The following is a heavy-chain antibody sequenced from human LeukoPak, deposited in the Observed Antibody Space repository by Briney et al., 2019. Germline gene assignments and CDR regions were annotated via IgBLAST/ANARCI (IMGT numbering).Heavy chain of an antibody. CDR2: IIPIFGTA. V-gene: IGHV1-69*06. D-gene: IGHD1-14*01. CDR3: ARGTLNIPGEHGAFDY. CDR1: GGTFSSYA. Sequence: GASVKVSCKASGGTFSSYAISWVRQAPGQGLEWMGGIIPIFGTANYAQKFQGRVTITADKSTSTAYMELNSLRAEDTAVYYCARGTLNIPGEHGAFDYWGQGTLVAVSS. J-gene: IGHJ4*02.